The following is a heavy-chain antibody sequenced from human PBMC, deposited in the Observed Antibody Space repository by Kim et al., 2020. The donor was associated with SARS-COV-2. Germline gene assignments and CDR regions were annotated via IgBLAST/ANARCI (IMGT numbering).Heavy chain of an antibody. CDR3: AREGVSSGYLYYYYGMDV. J-gene: IGHJ6*02. Sequence: GGSLRLSCAASGFTFSSYEMNWVRQAPGKGLEWVSYISSSGSTIYYADSVKGRFTISRDNAKNSLYLQMNSLRAEDTAVYYCAREGVSSGYLYYYYGMDVWGQGTTVTVSS. D-gene: IGHD3-22*01. CDR1: GFTFSSYE. CDR2: ISSSGSTI. V-gene: IGHV3-48*03.